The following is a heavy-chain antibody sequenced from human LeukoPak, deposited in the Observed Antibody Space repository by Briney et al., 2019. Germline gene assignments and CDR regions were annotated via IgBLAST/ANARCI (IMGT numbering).Heavy chain of an antibody. CDR2: IYSGGST. CDR1: GLTISDNF. CDR3: ARDTDYYGSGRHGYFDH. V-gene: IGHV3-66*01. Sequence: GGSLRLSCAASGLTISDNFMGWVRQTPGKGLEWVSLIYSGGSTYSADSVKGRFIISRDNSKNTLHLQMNSLRVEDTAVYYCARDTDYYGSGRHGYFDHWGQGTLVTVSS. J-gene: IGHJ1*01. D-gene: IGHD3-10*01.